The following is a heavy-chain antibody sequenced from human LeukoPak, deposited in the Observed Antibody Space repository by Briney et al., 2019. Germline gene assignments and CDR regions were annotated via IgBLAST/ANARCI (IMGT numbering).Heavy chain of an antibody. Sequence: SETLSLTCTVSGGSISSSSYYWGWIRQPPGKGLERIGSIYYSGSTYYNPSLKSRVTISVDTSKNQFSLKLSSVTAADTAVYYCARLGYSSSWRFDYWGQGTLVTVSS. J-gene: IGHJ4*02. V-gene: IGHV4-39*01. CDR3: ARLGYSSSWRFDY. CDR2: IYYSGST. CDR1: GGSISSSSYY. D-gene: IGHD6-13*01.